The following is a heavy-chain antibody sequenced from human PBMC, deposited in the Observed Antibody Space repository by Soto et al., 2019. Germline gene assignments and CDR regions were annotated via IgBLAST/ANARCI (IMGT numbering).Heavy chain of an antibody. V-gene: IGHV4-31*03. CDR3: ARDYSGYHNTRFDP. CDR2: IYYSGTP. Sequence: QVQLQESGPGLVKPSQTLSLTCTVSGGSISSGGNYWSWIRHHPGKGLEWIGYIYYSGTPYYNPSLKGRLTISADTSRNRLSLSLSSVNAADTAVYYCARDYSGYHNTRFDPWGQGTLVTVPS. J-gene: IGHJ5*02. CDR1: GGSISSGGNY. D-gene: IGHD5-12*01.